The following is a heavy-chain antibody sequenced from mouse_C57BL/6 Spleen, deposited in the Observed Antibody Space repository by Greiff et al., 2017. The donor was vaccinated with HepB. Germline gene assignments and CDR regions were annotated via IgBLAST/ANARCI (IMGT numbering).Heavy chain of an antibody. J-gene: IGHJ4*01. CDR3: TTGYGYDGGYYAMDY. V-gene: IGHV14-1*01. Sequence: VQLQQSGAELVRPGASVKLSCTASGFNIKDYYMHWVKQRPEQGLEWIGRIDPEDGDTEYAPKFQGKATMTADTSSNTAYLQLSSLTSEDTAVYYCTTGYGYDGGYYAMDYWGQGTSVTVSS. D-gene: IGHD2-2*01. CDR2: IDPEDGDT. CDR1: GFNIKDYY.